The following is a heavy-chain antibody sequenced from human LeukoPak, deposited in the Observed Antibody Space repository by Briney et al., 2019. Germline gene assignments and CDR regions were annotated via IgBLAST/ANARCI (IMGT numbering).Heavy chain of an antibody. J-gene: IGHJ4*02. Sequence: ASVKVSCKASGYTFTGYYMHWVRQAPGQGLEWMGWINPNSGGTNYAQKFQGRVTMTRDTSISTACMELSRLRSDDTAVYYCARGSDDFWSGYSPSYWGQGTLVTVSS. D-gene: IGHD3-3*01. CDR1: GYTFTGYY. CDR2: INPNSGGT. V-gene: IGHV1-2*02. CDR3: ARGSDDFWSGYSPSY.